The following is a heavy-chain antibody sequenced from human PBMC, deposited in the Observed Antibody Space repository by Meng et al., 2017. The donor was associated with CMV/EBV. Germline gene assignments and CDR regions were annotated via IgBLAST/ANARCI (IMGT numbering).Heavy chain of an antibody. CDR2: ISWDGGST. CDR3: AKESDSSGYYSYFDY. Sequence: SGFTCDDETMHWVGQAPGKGQEWVALISWDGGSTYYADSVKGRFTIYRDNSKNSLYLQMNSLRTEDTALYYCAKESDSSGYYSYFDYWGQGTLVTVSS. V-gene: IGHV3-43*01. CDR1: GFTCDDET. D-gene: IGHD3-22*01. J-gene: IGHJ4*02.